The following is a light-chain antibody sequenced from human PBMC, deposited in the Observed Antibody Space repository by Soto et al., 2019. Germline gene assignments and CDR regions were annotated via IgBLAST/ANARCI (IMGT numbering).Light chain of an antibody. Sequence: EIVMTQSPATLSVSPGERATLSCRASQSVSSDLAWYQQKPGQAPRLLIYGVSTRATGIPARFSGSGSGTEFTLTISSLQSEDFAVYHCQEYSNWPWTFGQGTKVDIK. V-gene: IGKV3-15*01. CDR1: QSVSSD. CDR3: QEYSNWPWT. J-gene: IGKJ1*01. CDR2: GVS.